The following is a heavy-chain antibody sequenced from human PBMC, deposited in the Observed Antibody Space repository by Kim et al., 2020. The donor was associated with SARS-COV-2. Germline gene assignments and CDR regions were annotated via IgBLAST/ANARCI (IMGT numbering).Heavy chain of an antibody. CDR3: ARDREDSSGFRSCPDY. Sequence: KFQGRVTMTRDTSTSTVYMELSSLRSEDTAVYYCARDREDSSGFRSCPDYWGQGTLVTVSS. J-gene: IGHJ4*02. D-gene: IGHD3-22*01. V-gene: IGHV1-46*01.